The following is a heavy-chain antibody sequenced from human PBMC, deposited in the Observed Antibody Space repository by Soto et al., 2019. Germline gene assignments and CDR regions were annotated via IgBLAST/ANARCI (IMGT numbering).Heavy chain of an antibody. V-gene: IGHV3-74*01. D-gene: IGHD1-20*01. CDR1: GFTFSSYW. J-gene: IGHJ4*02. CDR2: INSDGSST. CDR3: VRDDFGMGIDY. Sequence: EVQLVESGGDLVQPGGSLRLSCAASGFTFSSYWMHWVRQAPGQGLVWISHINSDGSSTTYADSVKGRFTISRDNAKNTLYLQMNSLRVEDTAVYYFVRDDFGMGIDYWGLGTLVTVSS.